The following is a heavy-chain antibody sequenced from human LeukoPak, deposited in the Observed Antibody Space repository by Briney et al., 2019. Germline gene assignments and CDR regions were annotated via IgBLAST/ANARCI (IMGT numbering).Heavy chain of an antibody. J-gene: IGHJ4*02. CDR1: GYTFTSYD. Sequence: VASVKVSCKASGYTFTSYDINWVRQATGQGLEWMGWMNPNSGNTGYAQKFQGRVTMTRNTSISTAYMELSSLRSEDTAVYYCARSFVQGVYDEFDYWGQGTLVTVSS. CDR2: MNPNSGNT. CDR3: ARSFVQGVYDEFDY. V-gene: IGHV1-8*01. D-gene: IGHD3-10*02.